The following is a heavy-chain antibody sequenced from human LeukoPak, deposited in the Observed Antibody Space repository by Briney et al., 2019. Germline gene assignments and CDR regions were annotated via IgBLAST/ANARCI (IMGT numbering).Heavy chain of an antibody. CDR1: GFTFSDYY. J-gene: IGHJ4*02. CDR2: ISSSGSTI. Sequence: GGSLRLSCAASGFTFSDYYMSWIRQAPGKGLEWVSYISSSGSTIYYADSVKGRFTISRDNAKNSLYLQMISLRAEDTAVYYCAREYTAMVPYDYWGQGTLVTVSS. CDR3: AREYTAMVPYDY. D-gene: IGHD5-18*01. V-gene: IGHV3-11*01.